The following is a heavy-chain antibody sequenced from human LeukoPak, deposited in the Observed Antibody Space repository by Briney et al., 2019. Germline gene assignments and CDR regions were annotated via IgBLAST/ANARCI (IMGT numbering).Heavy chain of an antibody. CDR3: AKDRGSSWHNFDY. CDR1: GFTVSSNY. D-gene: IGHD6-13*01. J-gene: IGHJ4*02. Sequence: PGGSLRLFCAASGFTVSSNYMSWVRQAPGKGLEWVSVIYSGGSTYYADSVKGRFTISRDNSKNTLYLQMNSLRAEDTAVYYCAKDRGSSWHNFDYWGQGTLVTVSS. CDR2: IYSGGST. V-gene: IGHV3-66*01.